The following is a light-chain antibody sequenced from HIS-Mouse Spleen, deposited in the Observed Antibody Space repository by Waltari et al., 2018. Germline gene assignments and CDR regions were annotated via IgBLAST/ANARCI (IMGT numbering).Light chain of an antibody. CDR3: CSYAGSSTLV. CDR2: EGS. J-gene: IGLJ3*02. CDR1: SSDVGRYNL. V-gene: IGLV2-23*01. Sequence: QSALTQPASVSGSPGQSITISCTGTSSDVGRYNLVSWYQQNPAKAPKLMIYEGSKRPSGVSNRFSGSKSGNTASLTISGLQAEDEADYYCCSYAGSSTLVFGGGTKLTVL.